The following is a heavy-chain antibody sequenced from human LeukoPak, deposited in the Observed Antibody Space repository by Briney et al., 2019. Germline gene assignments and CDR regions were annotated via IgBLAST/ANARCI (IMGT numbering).Heavy chain of an antibody. J-gene: IGHJ4*02. D-gene: IGHD3-16*01. CDR3: VRDLGGRSGH. Sequence: PGRSLRLSCAASGLTFRNYGMHWVRQAPGKGLEWVAVIWYDASEKYYLDSVEGRFTISRDNAKNTLYLQMNSLTAEDTAVYYCVRDLGGRSGHWGQGTLITVSS. CDR1: GLTFRNYG. CDR2: IWYDASEK. V-gene: IGHV3-33*01.